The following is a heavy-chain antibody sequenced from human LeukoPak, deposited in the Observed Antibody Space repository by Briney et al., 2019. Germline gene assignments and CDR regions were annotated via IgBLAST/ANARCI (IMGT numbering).Heavy chain of an antibody. D-gene: IGHD6-6*01. CDR2: FYQSEKT. V-gene: IGHV4-59*01. J-gene: IGHJ5*02. CDR1: GGSISDYY. CDR3: TRDGSSRSLAT. Sequence: PSETLSLTCTVSGGSISDYYWCWIRQPPGKGLEWLGCFYQSEKTNYNPSLKSRVTISVDTSNNQFSLRLTSVAAADTAVYYCTRDGSSRSLATWGQGTLVTVSS.